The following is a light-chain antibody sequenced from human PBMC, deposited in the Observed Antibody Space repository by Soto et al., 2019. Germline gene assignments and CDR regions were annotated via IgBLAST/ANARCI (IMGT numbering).Light chain of an antibody. Sequence: QPASVSGSPGQSITISCTGTSSDVGGYNYVSWYQQHPGKAPKLMIYDVSNRPSGVSNRFSGSKSGNTASLTISGLQAEDEADYYCSSYTSSSLYVFGTGTKVTVL. CDR1: SSDVGGYNY. V-gene: IGLV2-14*01. CDR3: SSYTSSSLYV. J-gene: IGLJ1*01. CDR2: DVS.